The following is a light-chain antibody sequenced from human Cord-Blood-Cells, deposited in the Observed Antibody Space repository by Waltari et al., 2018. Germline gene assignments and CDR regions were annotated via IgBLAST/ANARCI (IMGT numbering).Light chain of an antibody. CDR2: EGS. Sequence: QSALTQPASVSGSPGQSITISCTGTSSDVGSYNLVSWYQQHPGKAPKLMIYEGSKRPSGVSNRFPGSKSGNTASLTNSGLQAEDEADYYCCSYACMSTWVFGGWTKLTVL. V-gene: IGLV2-23*01. J-gene: IGLJ3*02. CDR3: CSYACMSTWV. CDR1: SSDVGSYNL.